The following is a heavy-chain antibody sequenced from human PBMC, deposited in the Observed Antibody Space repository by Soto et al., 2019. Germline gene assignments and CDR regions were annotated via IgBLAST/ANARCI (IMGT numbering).Heavy chain of an antibody. D-gene: IGHD3-10*01. Sequence: QMQLQESGPRLVKPSQTLSLTCTVSGGSISSGGYFWNWIRQHPGKGLDWIGYISYSVSTSYNPDSKSRGIISVDTSKNLFSLRLSSVTPADTAVYYCASVYEPCEGFGEVLGVMTWGQRTVVTVSS. CDR2: ISYSVST. CDR3: ASVYEPCEGFGEVLGVMT. V-gene: IGHV4-31*03. J-gene: IGHJ5*02. CDR1: GGSISSGGYF.